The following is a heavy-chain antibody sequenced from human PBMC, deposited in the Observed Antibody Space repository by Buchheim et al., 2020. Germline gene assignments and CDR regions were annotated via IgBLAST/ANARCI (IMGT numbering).Heavy chain of an antibody. CDR1: GFTFSSYG. D-gene: IGHD3-22*01. J-gene: IGHJ1*01. V-gene: IGHV3-30*03. Sequence: QVQLVESGGGVVQPGRSLRLSCAASGFTFSSYGMHWVRQAPGKGLEWVAVISYDGSNKYYADSVKGRFTISRDNSKNTLYLQMNSLRAEDTAVYYCAREGGGYYLQHWGQGTL. CDR3: AREGGGYYLQH. CDR2: ISYDGSNK.